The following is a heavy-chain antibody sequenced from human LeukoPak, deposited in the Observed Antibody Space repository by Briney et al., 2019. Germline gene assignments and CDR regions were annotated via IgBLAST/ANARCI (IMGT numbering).Heavy chain of an antibody. CDR3: ARGAGSYVDY. CDR2: IYYSGST. Sequence: SETLSLTCTVSGGSISSGGYYWSWIRQHPGKGLEWIGYIYYSGSTYYNPSLKSRVTISVDTSKNQFSQKLSSVTAADTAVYYCARGAGSYVDYWGQGTLVTVSS. D-gene: IGHD1-26*01. V-gene: IGHV4-31*03. J-gene: IGHJ4*02. CDR1: GGSISSGGYY.